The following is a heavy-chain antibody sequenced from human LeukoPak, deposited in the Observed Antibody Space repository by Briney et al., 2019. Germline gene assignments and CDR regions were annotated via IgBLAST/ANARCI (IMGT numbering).Heavy chain of an antibody. CDR1: GLTFSNYA. CDR2: ISSSGGST. CDR3: AKDRAPMDV. J-gene: IGHJ6*04. V-gene: IGHV3-23*01. Sequence: PGGSLRLSCAASGLTFSNYAMNWVRQAPGKGLEWVSFISSSGGSTYYADSAKGRFIISRDNSKNTLYLQMNSLRAEDTAVYYCAKDRAPMDVWGKGTTVTVSS.